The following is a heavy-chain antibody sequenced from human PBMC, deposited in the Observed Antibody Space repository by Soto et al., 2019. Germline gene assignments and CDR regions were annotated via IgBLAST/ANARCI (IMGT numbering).Heavy chain of an antibody. CDR2: INSNGGST. Sequence: QVQLVQSGAEVKKPGASVKVSCKASGYIFINYYIHWVRQAPGQGLEWIGIINSNGGSTNYAQKFRGRVTLARDTSTSTVYMDLSSLRSEDTAMYYCARALAAGDFWGQGTLVTVSS. V-gene: IGHV1-46*01. CDR3: ARALAAGDF. J-gene: IGHJ4*02. CDR1: GYIFINYY. D-gene: IGHD6-13*01.